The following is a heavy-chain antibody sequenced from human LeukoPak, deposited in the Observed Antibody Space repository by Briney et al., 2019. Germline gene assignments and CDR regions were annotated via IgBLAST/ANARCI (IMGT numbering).Heavy chain of an antibody. CDR3: ARDSRRFGEFLGEYCQH. CDR2: ISSSSSTI. V-gene: IGHV3-48*04. D-gene: IGHD3-10*01. Sequence: GGSLRLSCAASGFTFSSYSMTWVRHAPGRGLEWVSYISSSSSTIYYADSVKGRFTISRDNAKNSLYLQMNSLRAEDTGVYYCARDSRRFGEFLGEYCQHWGQGTLVTVSS. CDR1: GFTFSSYS. J-gene: IGHJ1*01.